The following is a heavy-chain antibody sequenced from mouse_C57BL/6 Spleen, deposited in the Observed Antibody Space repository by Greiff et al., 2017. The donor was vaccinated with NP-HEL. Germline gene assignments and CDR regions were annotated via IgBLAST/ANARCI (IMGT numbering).Heavy chain of an antibody. CDR3: AREGLTTFVAHWYFDV. D-gene: IGHD1-1*01. Sequence: QVQLQQPGAELVRPGSSVKLSCKASGYTFTSYWMHWVKQRPIQGLEWIGNIDPSDSETHYNQKFKDKATLTVDKSSSTAYMQLSSLTSEDSAVYHCAREGLTTFVAHWYFDVWGKGTTVTVSS. V-gene: IGHV1-52*01. CDR1: GYTFTSYW. J-gene: IGHJ1*03. CDR2: IDPSDSET.